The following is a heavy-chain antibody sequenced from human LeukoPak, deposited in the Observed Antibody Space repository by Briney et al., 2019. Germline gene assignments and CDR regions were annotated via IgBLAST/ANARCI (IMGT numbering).Heavy chain of an antibody. V-gene: IGHV4-4*07. J-gene: IGHJ3*02. D-gene: IGHD6-19*01. CDR1: GGSISGYY. Sequence: PSETLSLTCTVSGGSISGYYWSWIRQPAGKGLEWIGRIYTSGSTNYNPSLKSRVTMSVDTSKNQFSLKLSSVTAADTAVYYCARLRVRSGWSKDAFDIWGQGTMVTVSS. CDR2: IYTSGST. CDR3: ARLRVRSGWSKDAFDI.